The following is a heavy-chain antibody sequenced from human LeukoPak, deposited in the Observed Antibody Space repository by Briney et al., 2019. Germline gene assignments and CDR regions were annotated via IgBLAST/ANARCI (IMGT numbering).Heavy chain of an antibody. CDR2: ISYDGSNK. V-gene: IGHV3-30*18. Sequence: GGSLRLSCAASGFTFSSYDMHWVRQAPGKGLEWVAVISYDGSNKYYADSVKGRFTISRDNSKNTLYLQMNSLRADDTAVYYCAKLRNSGYDVADYWGQGTLVTVSS. CDR3: AKLRNSGYDVADY. D-gene: IGHD5-12*01. J-gene: IGHJ4*02. CDR1: GFTFSSYD.